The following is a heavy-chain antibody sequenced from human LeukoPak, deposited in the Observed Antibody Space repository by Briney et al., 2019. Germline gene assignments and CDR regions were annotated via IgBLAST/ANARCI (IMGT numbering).Heavy chain of an antibody. D-gene: IGHD3-3*01. CDR2: FYPGDSET. CDR3: ARRNDFWSASFDY. Sequence: GESLKISCKGSGYSFTSYWIGWVRQMPGKGLESMGIFYPGDSETRYSPSFQGQVNISVDKSISTAYLQWSSLKASDTAMYYCARRNDFWSASFDYWGQGTLVTVSS. V-gene: IGHV5-51*01. J-gene: IGHJ4*02. CDR1: GYSFTSYW.